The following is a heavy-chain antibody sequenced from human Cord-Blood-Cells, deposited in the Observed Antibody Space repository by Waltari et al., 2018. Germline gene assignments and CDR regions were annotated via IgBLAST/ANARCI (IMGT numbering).Heavy chain of an antibody. V-gene: IGHV4-38-2*02. D-gene: IGHD2-2*01. Sequence: QVQLQESGPGLVKPSETLSLTCPVPGYSISRGYHWGWLRKPPGTGLEWIGSIYHSGSTYYNPSLKSRVTISVDTSKNQFSLKLSSVTAADTAVYYCARDEYCSSTSCYHDAFDIWGQGTMVTVSS. CDR3: ARDEYCSSTSCYHDAFDI. CDR2: IYHSGST. CDR1: GYSISRGYH. J-gene: IGHJ3*02.